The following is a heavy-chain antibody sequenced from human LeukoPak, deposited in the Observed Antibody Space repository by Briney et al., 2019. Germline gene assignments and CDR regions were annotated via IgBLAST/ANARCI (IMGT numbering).Heavy chain of an antibody. CDR3: ARGLDTAMLNY. Sequence: SQTLSLTCTVSGGSISGGDYYWTWIRQPPGKGLEWIGYIYYSGSTSYNPSLKSRVTISVDTSKNQFSLRLSSVTAADTAVYYCARGLDTAMLNYWGQGTLVTVSS. D-gene: IGHD5-18*01. CDR1: GGSISGGDYY. V-gene: IGHV4-30-4*08. J-gene: IGHJ4*02. CDR2: IYYSGST.